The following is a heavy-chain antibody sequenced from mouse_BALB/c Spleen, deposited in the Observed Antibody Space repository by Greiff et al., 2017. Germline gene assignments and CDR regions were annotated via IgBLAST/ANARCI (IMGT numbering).Heavy chain of an antibody. Sequence: DVMLVESGGGLVKPGGSLKLSCAASGFTFSSYTMSWVRQTPEKRLEWVATISSGGGNTYYPDSVKGRFTISRDNAKNNLYLQMSSLRSEDTALYYCARGYDYAMDYWGQGTSVTVSS. CDR2: ISSGGGNT. D-gene: IGHD2-14*01. CDR1: GFTFSSYT. J-gene: IGHJ4*01. CDR3: ARGYDYAMDY. V-gene: IGHV5-9*03.